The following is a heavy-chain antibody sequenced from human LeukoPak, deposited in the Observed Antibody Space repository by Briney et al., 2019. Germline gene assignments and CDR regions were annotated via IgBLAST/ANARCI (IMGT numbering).Heavy chain of an antibody. CDR1: GFTFSSYA. CDR2: ISYDGSNK. D-gene: IGHD1-26*01. J-gene: IGHJ4*02. V-gene: IGHV3-30*14. Sequence: GGSLRLSCAASGFTFSSYAMHWVRQAPGKGLEWVAVISYDGSNKYYADSVKGRFTISRDNSKNTLYLQMGSLRAEDMAVYYCARKVKYSGSYYHDYWGQGTLVTVSS. CDR3: ARKVKYSGSYYHDY.